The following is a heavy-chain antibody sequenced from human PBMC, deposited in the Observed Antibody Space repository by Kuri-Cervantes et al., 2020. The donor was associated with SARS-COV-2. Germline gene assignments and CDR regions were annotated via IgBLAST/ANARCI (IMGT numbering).Heavy chain of an antibody. Sequence: GGSLRPPCAASGFTFSSYSLNWLRQAPGKGLEWVSYISSSSSTIYYADSVKGRFTISRDNAKNSLYLQMNSLRAEDTAVYYCARGDDITIFGVVIKGGTDYWGQGTLVTVSS. V-gene: IGHV3-48*01. D-gene: IGHD3-3*01. CDR3: ARGDDITIFGVVIKGGTDY. J-gene: IGHJ4*02. CDR2: ISSSSSTI. CDR1: GFTFSSYS.